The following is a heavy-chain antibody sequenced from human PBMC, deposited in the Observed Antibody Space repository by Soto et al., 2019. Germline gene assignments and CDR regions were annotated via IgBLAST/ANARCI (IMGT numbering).Heavy chain of an antibody. V-gene: IGHV1-8*01. Sequence: GASVKVSCKASGYTFTSYDIYWVRQATGQGLEWMGWMNPNTGNSGYAQKFQGRVTMTSDTSINTAHMELSSLRSEDTAVYYCARRAETNGWNGFGADKYYFDFWGQGTRGTFSS. CDR2: MNPNTGNS. CDR3: ARRAETNGWNGFGADKYYFDF. D-gene: IGHD1-1*01. CDR1: GYTFTSYD. J-gene: IGHJ4*02.